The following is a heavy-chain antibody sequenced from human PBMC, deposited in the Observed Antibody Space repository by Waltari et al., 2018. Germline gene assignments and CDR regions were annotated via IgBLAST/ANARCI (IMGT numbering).Heavy chain of an antibody. D-gene: IGHD6-13*01. CDR2: INHSGIT. Sequence: QVQLQQWGAGLLKPSETLSLTCAVYGGSFSGYYWSWIRQPPGKGLGWIGEINHSGITNYNPSLKSRVTISVDTSKNQFSLKLSSVTAADTAVYYCARDGPHLRVLGAAQGYYGMDVWGQGTTVTVSS. CDR1: GGSFSGYY. J-gene: IGHJ6*02. CDR3: ARDGPHLRVLGAAQGYYGMDV. V-gene: IGHV4-34*01.